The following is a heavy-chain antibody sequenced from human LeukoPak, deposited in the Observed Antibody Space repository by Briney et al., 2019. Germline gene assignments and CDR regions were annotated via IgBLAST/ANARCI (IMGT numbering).Heavy chain of an antibody. V-gene: IGHV3-30*04. Sequence: PGGSLRLSCAASGFTFSNYAMHWVRQPPGKGLEWMAVISYDGSKKDYADSVKGRFTISRDNSKNTLYLQMNSLRAEDTAVYYCARGATDTTRWFDPWGQGTLVIVSS. J-gene: IGHJ5*02. D-gene: IGHD1-7*01. CDR3: ARGATDTTRWFDP. CDR2: ISYDGSKK. CDR1: GFTFSNYA.